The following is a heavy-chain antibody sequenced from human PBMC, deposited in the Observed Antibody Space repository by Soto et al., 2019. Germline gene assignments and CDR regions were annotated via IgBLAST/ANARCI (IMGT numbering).Heavy chain of an antibody. CDR3: AKGRGIAAAATGWFDP. Sequence: VQLLESGGGLVQPGGSLRLSCAASGFTFSSYAMSWVRQAPGKGLEWVSAISGSGGSTYYADSVKGRFTISRDNSKNTLYLQMNSLRAEDTAVYYCAKGRGIAAAATGWFDPWGQGTLVTVSS. CDR2: ISGSGGST. J-gene: IGHJ5*02. CDR1: GFTFSSYA. D-gene: IGHD6-13*01. V-gene: IGHV3-23*01.